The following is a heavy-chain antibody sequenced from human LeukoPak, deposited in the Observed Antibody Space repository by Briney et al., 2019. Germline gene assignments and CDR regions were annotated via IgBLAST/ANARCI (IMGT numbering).Heavy chain of an antibody. CDR3: AKAPLRSRSGAICYPFDY. CDR2: VTVGGGDT. J-gene: IGHJ4*02. V-gene: IGHV3-23*01. D-gene: IGHD2-15*01. Sequence: PGGSLRLSCAASGFSFSSYAMSWVRQAPGKRLEWVSVVTVGGGDTYYADSVKGRFTISRDNSKNMVYLQMNSLRAEDAAVYYCAKAPLRSRSGAICYPFDYWGQGTLVTVSS. CDR1: GFSFSSYA.